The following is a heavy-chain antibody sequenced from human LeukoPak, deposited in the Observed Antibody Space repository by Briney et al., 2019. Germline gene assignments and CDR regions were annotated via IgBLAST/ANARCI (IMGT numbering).Heavy chain of an antibody. CDR3: ARPSPHYYYYYMDV. CDR1: GGSLSSSNW. J-gene: IGHJ6*03. V-gene: IGHV4-4*02. CDR2: IYHSGST. Sequence: PSETLSLTCAVSGGSLSSSNWWSWVRQPPGKGLEWIGEIYHSGSTNYNPSLKSRVTISVDTSKNQFSLKLSSVTAADTAVYYCARPSPHYYYYYMDVWGKGTTVTVSS.